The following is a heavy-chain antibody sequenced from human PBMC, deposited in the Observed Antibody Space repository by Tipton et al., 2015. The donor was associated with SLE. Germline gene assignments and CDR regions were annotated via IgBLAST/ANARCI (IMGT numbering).Heavy chain of an antibody. CDR2: ISSSGGST. CDR1: GFTFSDSA. CDR3: ARDMSPYSDYYYYYGMDV. D-gene: IGHD2-15*01. V-gene: IGHV3-NL1*01. Sequence: SLRLSCAVSGFTFSDSAMHWVRQAPDKGLEWVSTISSSGGSTYHADSVKGRFTISRDNSKNTLYLQMNSLRAEDTAVYYCARDMSPYSDYYYYYGMDVWGQGTTVTVSS. J-gene: IGHJ6*02.